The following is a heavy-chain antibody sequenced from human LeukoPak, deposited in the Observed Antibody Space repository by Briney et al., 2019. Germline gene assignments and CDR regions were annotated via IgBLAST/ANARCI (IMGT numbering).Heavy chain of an antibody. CDR1: GGSFSGYY. V-gene: IGHV4-34*01. D-gene: IGHD2-15*01. Sequence: SETLSLTCAVYGGSFSGYYWSWIRQPPGKGLEWIGEINHSGSTNYNPSLKSRVTISVDTSKNQFSLKLSSVTAADTALYYCARYCRGETCHSEGLDSWGQGTLVSVSS. CDR2: INHSGST. J-gene: IGHJ4*02. CDR3: ARYCRGETCHSEGLDS.